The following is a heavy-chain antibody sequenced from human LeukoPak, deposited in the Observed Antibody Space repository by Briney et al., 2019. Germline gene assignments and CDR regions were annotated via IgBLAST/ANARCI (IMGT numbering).Heavy chain of an antibody. Sequence: GGSLRLSCTASGFTFINYSMNWVRQAPGKGLEWVSSISTNSAFIYYADSVRGRFTISRDNTKNSLYLQMDSLTADDTAVYFCAKDRSIGTYYTFDHWGQGSLVTVSS. CDR2: ISTNSAFI. J-gene: IGHJ4*02. V-gene: IGHV3-21*01. CDR1: GFTFINYS. D-gene: IGHD1-26*01. CDR3: AKDRSIGTYYTFDH.